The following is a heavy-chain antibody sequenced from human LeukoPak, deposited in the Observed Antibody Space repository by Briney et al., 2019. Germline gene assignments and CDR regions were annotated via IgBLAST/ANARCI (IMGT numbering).Heavy chain of an antibody. J-gene: IGHJ5*02. Sequence: GGSLRLSCAASGLTFSSHWMHWVRQAPGKGLVWVSRISNDGSSTTYADSVKGRFTISRDNAKNMLYLQVNSLRAEDTAVYYCARDVPSGYDVYNWFDPWGQGTLVTVSS. CDR3: ARDVPSGYDVYNWFDP. CDR1: GLTFSSHW. D-gene: IGHD5-12*01. V-gene: IGHV3-74*01. CDR2: ISNDGSST.